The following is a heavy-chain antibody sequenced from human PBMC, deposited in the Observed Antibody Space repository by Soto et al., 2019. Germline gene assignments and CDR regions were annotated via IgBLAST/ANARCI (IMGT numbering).Heavy chain of an antibody. CDR1: GYTFTSYG. J-gene: IGHJ5*02. D-gene: IGHD3-3*01. CDR3: ARDDYDFWSGSHVRGFDP. Sequence: ASVKATCEASGYTFTSYGIIWVRHAPRQGLEWMGWISAYNGNTNYAQKLQGRVTMTTDTSTSTAYMELRSLRSDDTAVYYCARDDYDFWSGSHVRGFDPWGQGTLVTVS. CDR2: ISAYNGNT. V-gene: IGHV1-18*01.